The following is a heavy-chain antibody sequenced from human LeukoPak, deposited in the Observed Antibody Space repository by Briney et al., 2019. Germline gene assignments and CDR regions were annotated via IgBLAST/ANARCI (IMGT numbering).Heavy chain of an antibody. CDR2: INHSGST. J-gene: IGHJ4*02. Sequence: PSETLSLTCAVYGGSFSGYYWSWIRQPPGKGLEWIGEINHSGSTNYNPSLKSRVTISVDTSKNQFSLKLSSVTAADTAVYYCASPVTTSYWGQGTLVTVSS. CDR3: ASPVTTSY. V-gene: IGHV4-34*01. D-gene: IGHD4-17*01. CDR1: GGSFSGYY.